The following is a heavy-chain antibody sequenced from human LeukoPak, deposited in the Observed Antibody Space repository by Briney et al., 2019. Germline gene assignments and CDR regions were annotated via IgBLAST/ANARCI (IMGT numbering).Heavy chain of an antibody. D-gene: IGHD5-12*01. CDR3: AKDGAWLRFDD. Sequence: GGSLRLSCAASGFSFSSYGMHWVRQAPGKGLEWVTFIRYDGSNKYYADSVKGRFTISRDDSKNTLYLQMRNLRADDTAVYYCAKDGAWLRFDDWGQGILVTVSS. CDR2: IRYDGSNK. V-gene: IGHV3-30*02. CDR1: GFSFSSYG. J-gene: IGHJ4*02.